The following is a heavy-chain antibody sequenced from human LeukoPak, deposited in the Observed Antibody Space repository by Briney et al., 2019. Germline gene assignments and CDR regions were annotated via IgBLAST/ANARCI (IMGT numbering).Heavy chain of an antibody. Sequence: PSQTLSLTCTVSGGSISSGSYYWSWIRQPPGKGLEWIGSIYYSGNTYYNVSLKSRVSISVDTSKNQFSLKLSSVTAADTAVYYCARDRGPYSSSWYYFDYWGQGTLVTVSS. D-gene: IGHD6-13*01. CDR2: IYYSGNT. CDR3: ARDRGPYSSSWYYFDY. V-gene: IGHV4-39*02. CDR1: GGSISSGSYY. J-gene: IGHJ4*02.